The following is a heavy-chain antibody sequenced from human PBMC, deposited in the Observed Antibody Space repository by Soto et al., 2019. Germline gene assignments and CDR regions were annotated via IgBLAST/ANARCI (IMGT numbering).Heavy chain of an antibody. D-gene: IGHD3-22*01. Sequence: QVRLVESGGGVVQPGTSLRLTCAGSGFTFSRNGMHWVRQAPGKGLEWVALVSYDGSKKYYVDSVKGRFTISRDNSENTLYLQMNSLRAEDTAVYYCARWVGGSMSDNSGKYDSWGQGTLVTVSS. V-gene: IGHV3-30*03. CDR2: VSYDGSKK. CDR1: GFTFSRNG. J-gene: IGHJ5*01. CDR3: ARWVGGSMSDNSGKYDS.